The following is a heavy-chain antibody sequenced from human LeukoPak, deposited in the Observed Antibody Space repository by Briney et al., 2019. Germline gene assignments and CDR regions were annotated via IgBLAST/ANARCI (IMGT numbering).Heavy chain of an antibody. D-gene: IGHD6-13*01. CDR1: GFTFSDYY. V-gene: IGHV3-11*01. J-gene: IGHJ4*02. CDR2: ISSSGSTI. CDR3: AKDPRYSSSWSFDY. Sequence: GGSLRLSCAASGFTFSDYYMSWIRQAPGKGLEWVSYISSSGSTIYYADSVKGRFTISRDNAKNSLYLQMNSLRAEDTAVYYCAKDPRYSSSWSFDYWGQGTPVNVSS.